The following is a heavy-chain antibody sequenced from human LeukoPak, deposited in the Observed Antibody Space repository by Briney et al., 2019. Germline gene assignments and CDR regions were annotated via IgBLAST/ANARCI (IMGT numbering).Heavy chain of an antibody. D-gene: IGHD3-22*01. V-gene: IGHV4-34*01. CDR3: ARHLYYYDSSGSDAFDI. J-gene: IGHJ3*02. CDR1: GGSFSGYY. CDR2: INHSGST. Sequence: SETLSLTCAVYGGSFSGYYWSWIRQPPGKGLEWIGEINHSGSTNYNPSLKSRVTISVDTSKNQFSLKLSSVTAADTAVYYCARHLYYYDSSGSDAFDIWGQGTMVTVSS.